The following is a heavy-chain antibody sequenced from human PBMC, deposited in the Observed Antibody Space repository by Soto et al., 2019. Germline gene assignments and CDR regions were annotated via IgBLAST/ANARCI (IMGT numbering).Heavy chain of an antibody. CDR3: ARYEQLPKEYSKKYYYYYGMDV. J-gene: IGHJ6*02. CDR2: ISAYNGNT. CDR1: GYTFPSYG. D-gene: IGHD2-2*01. Sequence: GAAVKVSCKASGYTFPSYGVSWVRQAPGQGLEGMGWISAYNGNTNYAQKLQGRVTMTTDTSTSTAYTELRSLRSDDTAVYYCARYEQLPKEYSKKYYYYYGMDVWGQGTTVTVSS. V-gene: IGHV1-18*01.